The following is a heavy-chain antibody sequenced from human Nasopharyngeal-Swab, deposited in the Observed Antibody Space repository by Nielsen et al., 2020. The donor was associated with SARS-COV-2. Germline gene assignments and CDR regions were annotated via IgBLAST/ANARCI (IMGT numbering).Heavy chain of an antibody. Sequence: VRQAPGKGLEWVSYISSSGSTIYYADSVKGRFTISRDNAKNSLYQQMNSLRAEDTAVYYCARDHPPDSSGYYGSVDAFDIWGQGTMVTVSS. D-gene: IGHD3-22*01. CDR2: ISSSGSTI. J-gene: IGHJ3*02. V-gene: IGHV3-48*03. CDR3: ARDHPPDSSGYYGSVDAFDI.